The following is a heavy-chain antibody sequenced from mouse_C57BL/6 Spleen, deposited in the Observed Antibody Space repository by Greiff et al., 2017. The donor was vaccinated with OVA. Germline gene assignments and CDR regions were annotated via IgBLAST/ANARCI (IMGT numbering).Heavy chain of an antibody. V-gene: IGHV1-82*01. J-gene: IGHJ1*03. CDR1: GYAFSSSW. Sequence: VQLQESGPELVKPGASVKISCKASGYAFSSSWMNWVKQRPGKGLEWIGRIYPGDGDPNYNGKFKGKATLTADKSSSTAYMQLSSLTSEDAAVYFCARSYYYGSSSYGYFDVWGTGTTVTVAS. CDR2: IYPGDGDP. CDR3: ARSYYYGSSSYGYFDV. D-gene: IGHD1-1*01.